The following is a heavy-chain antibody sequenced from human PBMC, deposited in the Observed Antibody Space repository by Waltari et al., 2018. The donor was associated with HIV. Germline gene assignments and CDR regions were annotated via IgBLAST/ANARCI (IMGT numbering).Heavy chain of an antibody. CDR3: AGDLNTEMGRI. CDR2: IKPDGSEK. V-gene: IGHV3-7*01. CDR1: GFTFRGYW. Sequence: EVHMVESGGGLVQQGGSLRVSSVAPGFTFRGYWLVWVRHAPGKGLEWVANIKPDGSEKSYVDSVKGRFTISRDNAKNSLFLQLNSLRAEDTGVYYCAGDLNTEMGRIWGQGTMVTVSS. J-gene: IGHJ3*02. D-gene: IGHD4-4*01.